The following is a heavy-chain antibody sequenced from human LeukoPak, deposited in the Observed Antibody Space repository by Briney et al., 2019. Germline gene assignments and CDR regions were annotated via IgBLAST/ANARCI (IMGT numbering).Heavy chain of an antibody. D-gene: IGHD5-24*01. Sequence: GGSLRLSCAASGFTFGSYWMHWVRQAPGKGLVWVSRINSDGGSTSYADSVKGRFTISRDNAKNTLYLQMNSLRAEDTAVYYCARRIQGMAPYYFDYWGQGTLVTVSS. V-gene: IGHV3-74*01. CDR1: GFTFGSYW. CDR3: ARRIQGMAPYYFDY. CDR2: INSDGGST. J-gene: IGHJ4*02.